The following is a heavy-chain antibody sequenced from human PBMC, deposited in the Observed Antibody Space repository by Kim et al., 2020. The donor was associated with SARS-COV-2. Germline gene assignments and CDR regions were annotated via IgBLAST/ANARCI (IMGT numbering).Heavy chain of an antibody. V-gene: IGHV4-30-2*05. CDR3: ARDLVSGWFDP. CDR2: T. J-gene: IGHJ5*02. D-gene: IGHD3-10*01. Sequence: TNYTQSRKSVVTISVNTSKNQFSLKLSSVTAADTAVYYCARDLVSGWFDPWGQGTLVTVSS.